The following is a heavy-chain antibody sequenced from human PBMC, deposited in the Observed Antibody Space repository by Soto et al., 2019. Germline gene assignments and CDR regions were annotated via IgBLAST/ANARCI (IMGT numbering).Heavy chain of an antibody. CDR3: TRLREGYDFCSGYYGEYYYYYYFMDV. Sequence: GGSLRLSCAASGFTFSGSAMHWVRQASGKGLEWVGRIRSKANSYATAYAASEKGRFTISRDGSKNTADLQMNSLKTEDTAVYYCTRLREGYDFCSGYYGEYYYYYYFMDVWGKGTTVTVS. CDR1: GFTFSGSA. V-gene: IGHV3-73*01. D-gene: IGHD3-3*01. CDR2: IRSKANSYAT. J-gene: IGHJ6*03.